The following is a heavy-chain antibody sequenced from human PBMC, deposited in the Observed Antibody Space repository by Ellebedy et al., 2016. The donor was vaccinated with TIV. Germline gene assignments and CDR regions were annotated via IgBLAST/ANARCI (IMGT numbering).Heavy chain of an antibody. V-gene: IGHV3-15*01. CDR1: GFTFSNAW. D-gene: IGHD2-2*01. J-gene: IGHJ6*02. Sequence: GGSLRLSXAASGFTFSNAWMSWVRQAPGKGLEWVGRIKSKTDGGTTDYAAPVKGRFTISRDDSKNTLYLQMNSLKTEDTAVYYCTTDIVVVPAASATTDGMDVWGQGTTVTVS. CDR2: IKSKTDGGTT. CDR3: TTDIVVVPAASATTDGMDV.